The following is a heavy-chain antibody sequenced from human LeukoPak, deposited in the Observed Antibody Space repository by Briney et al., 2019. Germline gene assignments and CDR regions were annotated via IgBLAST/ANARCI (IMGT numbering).Heavy chain of an antibody. CDR2: ISGSGGNT. J-gene: IGHJ6*03. Sequence: PGGSLRLSCVDSGFTFSNYAMNWVRQAPGKGLEWVSAISGSGGNTYYADSVKGRLTISRDNSRNTLFLQINSPRAEDTAVYYCAKAGGLDHYYYMDVWGKGTTVTVSS. V-gene: IGHV3-23*01. CDR3: AKAGGLDHYYYMDV. CDR1: GFTFSNYA.